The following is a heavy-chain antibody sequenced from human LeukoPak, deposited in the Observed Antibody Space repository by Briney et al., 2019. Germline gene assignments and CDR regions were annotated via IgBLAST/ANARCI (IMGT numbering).Heavy chain of an antibody. CDR3: ARLGRSSRCPHYFDY. Sequence: GESLKISCKGSGYSFTSYWIGWVRQMPGKGLEWMGIIYPGDSDTRYSPSFQGQVTISADKSISTAYLQWSSLKASDTAMYYCARLGRSSRCPHYFDYWGQGTLVTVSS. CDR1: GYSFTSYW. D-gene: IGHD2-2*01. V-gene: IGHV5-51*01. CDR2: IYPGDSDT. J-gene: IGHJ4*02.